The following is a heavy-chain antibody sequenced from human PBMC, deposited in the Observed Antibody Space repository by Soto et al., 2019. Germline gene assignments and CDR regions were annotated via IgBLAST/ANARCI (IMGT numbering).Heavy chain of an antibody. J-gene: IGHJ3*02. V-gene: IGHV3-23*01. Sequence: TGGSLRLSCAASGFTFSSYAMSWVRQAPGKGLEWVSAISGSGGSTYYADSVKGRFTISRDNSKNTLYLQMNSLRAEDTAVYYCAKDRCSGGSCWDDAFDIWGQGTMVTVSS. CDR1: GFTFSSYA. D-gene: IGHD2-15*01. CDR2: ISGSGGST. CDR3: AKDRCSGGSCWDDAFDI.